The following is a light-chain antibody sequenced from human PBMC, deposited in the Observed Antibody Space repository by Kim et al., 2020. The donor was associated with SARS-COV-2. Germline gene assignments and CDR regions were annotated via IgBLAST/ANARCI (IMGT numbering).Light chain of an antibody. CDR1: SISY. CDR3: QQYGNSPRT. Sequence: SISYLAWYQQKTGQAPRLLIFGASSRATGIPDRFSGSGSGTDFTLTISRLEPEDFAVYYCQQYGNSPRTFGQGTKVDIK. CDR2: GAS. J-gene: IGKJ1*01. V-gene: IGKV3-20*01.